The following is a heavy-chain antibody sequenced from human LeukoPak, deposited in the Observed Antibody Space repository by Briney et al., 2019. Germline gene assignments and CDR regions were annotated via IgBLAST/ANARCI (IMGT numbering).Heavy chain of an antibody. CDR1: GGSINTYS. V-gene: IGHV4-59*01. CDR3: ATDGYFEV. CDR2: MSYTGST. J-gene: IGHJ2*01. Sequence: SETLSLTCTVSGGSINTYSWSWVRQPPGKGLEWIGYMSYTGSTSYNPSLRSRVTISVDKSKNQFSLKLTSVTAADTAVYFCATDGYFEVWGRGTLVTVSS.